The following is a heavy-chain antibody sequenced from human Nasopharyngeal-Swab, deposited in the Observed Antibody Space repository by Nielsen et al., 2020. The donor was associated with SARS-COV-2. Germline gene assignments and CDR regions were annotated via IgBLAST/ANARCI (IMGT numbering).Heavy chain of an antibody. V-gene: IGHV3-15*01. D-gene: IGHD3-3*01. CDR3: TTAITIFGVVIPGGY. J-gene: IGHJ4*02. CDR2: IKSKTDGRTT. Sequence: VRQAPGKGLEWVGRIKSKTDGRTTDYAAPVKGRFTISRDDSKNTLYLQMNSLKTEDTAVYYCTTAITIFGVVIPGGYWGQGTLVTVSS.